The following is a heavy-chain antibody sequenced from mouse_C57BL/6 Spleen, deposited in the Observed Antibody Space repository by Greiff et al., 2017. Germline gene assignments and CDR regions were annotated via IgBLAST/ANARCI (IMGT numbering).Heavy chain of an antibody. V-gene: IGHV1-9*01. Sequence: QVQLKESGAELMKPGASVKLSCKATGYTFTGYWIEWVKQRPGHGLEWIGEILPGSGSTNYNEKFKGKATFTADTSSNTAYMQLSSLTTEDSAIYYCASEFITTVVARGWYFDVWGTGTTVTVSS. CDR2: ILPGSGST. D-gene: IGHD1-1*01. CDR1: GYTFTGYW. CDR3: ASEFITTVVARGWYFDV. J-gene: IGHJ1*03.